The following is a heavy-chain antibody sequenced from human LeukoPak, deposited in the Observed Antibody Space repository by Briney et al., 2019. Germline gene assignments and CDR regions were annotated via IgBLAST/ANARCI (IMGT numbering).Heavy chain of an antibody. D-gene: IGHD2-2*01. Sequence: TSETLSLTCNVSGFSVSDGRYYWTWIRQHPGKGLEWIGYKYYSGSAKYNPSLKSRLTISVDTSKNQFSLQLTSVTAADTATYYCATPYCSSISCLDVFSMWGQGTRVTVSS. CDR2: KYYSGSA. CDR3: ATPYCSSISCLDVFSM. J-gene: IGHJ3*02. CDR1: GFSVSDGRYY. V-gene: IGHV4-31*03.